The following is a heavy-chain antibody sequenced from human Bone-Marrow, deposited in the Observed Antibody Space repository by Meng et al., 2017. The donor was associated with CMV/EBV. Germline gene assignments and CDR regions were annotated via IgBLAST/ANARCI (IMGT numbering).Heavy chain of an antibody. V-gene: IGHV4-39*07. Sequence: SETLSLTFTVAGGAISSYYWGWIRQPPGKGLEWIWSIYYSGSTYYNPSLKSRVTISVDTSKNQFSLKLSSVTAADTAVYYCARAVTTTGTHYYYNYGMDVWGQGTTVTVSS. CDR2: IYYSGST. J-gene: IGHJ6*02. CDR1: GGAISSYY. D-gene: IGHD1-1*01. CDR3: ARAVTTTGTHYYYNYGMDV.